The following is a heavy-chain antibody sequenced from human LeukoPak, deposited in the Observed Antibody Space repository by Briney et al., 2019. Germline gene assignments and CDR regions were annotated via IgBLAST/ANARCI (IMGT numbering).Heavy chain of an antibody. D-gene: IGHD6-6*01. J-gene: IGHJ5*02. Sequence: SVKVSCKASGGTFSSYAISWVRQAPGQGLEWMGRIIPILGIANYAQKFQGRVTITADKSTSTAYMELSSLRSGDTAVYYCARGSSSIAARPRWFDPWGQGTLVTVSS. CDR3: ARGSSSIAARPRWFDP. CDR2: IIPILGIA. V-gene: IGHV1-69*04. CDR1: GGTFSSYA.